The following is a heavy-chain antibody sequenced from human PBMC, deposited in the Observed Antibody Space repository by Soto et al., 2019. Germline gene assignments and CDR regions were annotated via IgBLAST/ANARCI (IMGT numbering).Heavy chain of an antibody. Sequence: KSWETLSLTCTVSGGSISSYYWSWIRQPPGKGLEWIGYIYYSGSTNYNPSLKSRVTISVDTSKNQFSLKLSSVTAADTAVYYCARELAYCGGDCYSDAFDIWGQGTMVTVSS. J-gene: IGHJ3*02. CDR3: ARELAYCGGDCYSDAFDI. V-gene: IGHV4-59*01. CDR1: GGSISSYY. D-gene: IGHD2-21*02. CDR2: IYYSGST.